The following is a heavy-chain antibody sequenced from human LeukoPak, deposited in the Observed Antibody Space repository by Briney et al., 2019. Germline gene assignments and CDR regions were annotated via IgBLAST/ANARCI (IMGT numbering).Heavy chain of an antibody. CDR2: IYYSGST. D-gene: IGHD3-3*01. CDR3: ARVGRYDFELDY. V-gene: IGHV4-59*01. J-gene: IGHJ4*02. Sequence: SETLSLTCTVSGGSISSYYWSWIRQPPGKGLEWIGYIYYSGSTNYNPSLKSRVTISVDTSKNQFSLKLSSVTAADTAVYYCARVGRYDFELDYWGQGTLVTVSS. CDR1: GGSISSYY.